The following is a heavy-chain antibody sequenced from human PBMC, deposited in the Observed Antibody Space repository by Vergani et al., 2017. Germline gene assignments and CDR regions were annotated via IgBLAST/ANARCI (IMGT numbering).Heavy chain of an antibody. D-gene: IGHD2-21*02. CDR3: ATQNCGCDCYSAFDV. V-gene: IGHV3-30*02. J-gene: IGHJ3*01. CDR2: IHYDGSNK. Sequence: QVQLVESGGGVVQPGGSLRLSCAASGFIFDTFGMHWVRQAPGQGLEWVSFIHYDGSNKYYTASVKGRFTVSRDNSKNTLFLHMNSLRTEDTAVYFCATQNCGCDCYSAFDVWGQGTLVAVSS. CDR1: GFIFDTFG.